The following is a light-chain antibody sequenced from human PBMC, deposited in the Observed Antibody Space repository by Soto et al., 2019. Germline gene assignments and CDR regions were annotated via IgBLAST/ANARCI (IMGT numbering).Light chain of an antibody. CDR3: QQSYDTPLT. J-gene: IGKJ4*01. Sequence: DIQMTQSPVSLSAAVGDRVTITCRASQTISRNLNWYQQKPGKAPKLLIFAASSVQSGVPLRFSGSGSGTDFTLTISSLQPEDFATYYCQQSYDTPLTFGGGTKVEIK. CDR2: AAS. V-gene: IGKV1-39*01. CDR1: QTISRN.